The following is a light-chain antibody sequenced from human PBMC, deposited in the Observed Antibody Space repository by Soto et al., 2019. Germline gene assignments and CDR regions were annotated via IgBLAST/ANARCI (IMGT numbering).Light chain of an antibody. CDR2: DVT. Sequence: QSALTQPPSASGSPGQSVTISCTGTSSDVGGFDYVSWYQKHPGKAPKVIIYDVTKRPSGVPDRFSGSKSGNTASLTVSGLQTDDEADYYCCSYAGSQVFGGGTQLTVL. CDR3: CSYAGSQV. CDR1: SSDVGGFDY. V-gene: IGLV2-8*01. J-gene: IGLJ2*01.